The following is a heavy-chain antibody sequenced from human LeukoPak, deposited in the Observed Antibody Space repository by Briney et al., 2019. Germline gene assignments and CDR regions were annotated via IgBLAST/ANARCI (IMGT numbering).Heavy chain of an antibody. D-gene: IGHD2-15*01. V-gene: IGHV4-34*01. Sequence: SETLSLTCAVYGGPFSGYYWSWIRQPPGKGLEWIGEINHSGSTNYNPSLKSRVTISVDTSKNQFSLKLSSVTAADTAVYYCARGGGVSSGGSLDYWGQGTLVTVSS. CDR3: ARGGGVSSGGSLDY. CDR2: INHSGST. J-gene: IGHJ4*02. CDR1: GGPFSGYY.